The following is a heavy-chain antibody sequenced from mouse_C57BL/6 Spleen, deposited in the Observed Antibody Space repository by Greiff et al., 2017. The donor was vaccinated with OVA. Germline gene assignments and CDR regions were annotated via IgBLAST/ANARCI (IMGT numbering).Heavy chain of an antibody. Sequence: EVQLVESGGGLVQPGGSLSLSCAASGFTFTDYYMSWVRQPPGKALEWLGFIRNKANGYTTEYSASVKGRFTISRDNSQSILYLQMNALRAEDSATYYCARYNDRGMDYWGQGTSVTVSS. J-gene: IGHJ4*01. CDR3: ARYNDRGMDY. CDR1: GFTFTDYY. D-gene: IGHD2-14*01. V-gene: IGHV7-3*01. CDR2: IRNKANGYTT.